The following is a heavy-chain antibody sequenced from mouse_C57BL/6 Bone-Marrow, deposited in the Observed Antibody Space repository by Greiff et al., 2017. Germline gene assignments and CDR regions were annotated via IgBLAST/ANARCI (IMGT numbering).Heavy chain of an antibody. CDR3: AREGIYGSSQYYFDY. CDR2: LDPSDSYT. J-gene: IGHJ2*01. V-gene: IGHV1-69*01. Sequence: QVQLQQPGAELVMPGASVKLSCKASGYTFTSYWMHWVKQRPGQGLEWIGELDPSDSYTNYNQKFKGKSTLTVDKSSSTAYMQLSSLTSEDSAVYYCAREGIYGSSQYYFDYWGQGTTLTVSS. CDR1: GYTFTSYW. D-gene: IGHD1-1*01.